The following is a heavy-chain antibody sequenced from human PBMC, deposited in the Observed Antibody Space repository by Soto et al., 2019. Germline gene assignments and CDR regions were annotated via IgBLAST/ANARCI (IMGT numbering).Heavy chain of an antibody. D-gene: IGHD6-13*01. CDR3: ARGRGAAADYFDF. J-gene: IGHJ4*02. V-gene: IGHV3-23*01. Sequence: GGSLRLSCAASGFTFSSYAMSWVRQAPGKGLEWVSAISDSGGSTYYADSVKGRFTISRDNSKNTLYLQMNSLRAEDTAVYYCARGRGAAADYFDFWGQGTLVTVSS. CDR2: ISDSGGST. CDR1: GFTFSSYA.